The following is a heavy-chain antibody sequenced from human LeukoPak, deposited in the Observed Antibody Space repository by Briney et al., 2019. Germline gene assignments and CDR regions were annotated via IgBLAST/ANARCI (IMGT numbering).Heavy chain of an antibody. CDR2: IKRETDGGTI. CDR3: TTNRYYDNSELQFQH. CDR1: GFTFSSYW. V-gene: IGHV3-15*01. J-gene: IGHJ1*01. D-gene: IGHD3-22*01. Sequence: GGSLRLSCAASGFTFSSYWMSWVRQAPGKGLEWLGRIKRETDGGTIDYAAPVKGRFTISRDDSRNTLYLQMDSLKIEDTAVYYCTTNRYYDNSELQFQHWGQGTLVTVSS.